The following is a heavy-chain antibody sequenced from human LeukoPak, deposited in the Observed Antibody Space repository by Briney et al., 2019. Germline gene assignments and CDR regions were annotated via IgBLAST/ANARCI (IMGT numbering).Heavy chain of an antibody. CDR3: ASGWWFGELLQAATPDYGMDV. J-gene: IGHJ6*02. Sequence: GGSLRLSCAASGFTFSSYGMHWVRQAPGKGLEWVAVISYDGSNKYYADSVKGRFTISRDNSKNTLYLQMNSLRAEDTAVYYCASGWWFGELLQAATPDYGMDVWGQGTTVTVSS. V-gene: IGHV3-30*03. CDR2: ISYDGSNK. CDR1: GFTFSSYG. D-gene: IGHD3-10*01.